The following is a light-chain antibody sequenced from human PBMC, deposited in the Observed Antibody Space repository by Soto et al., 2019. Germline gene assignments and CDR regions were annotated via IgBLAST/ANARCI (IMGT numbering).Light chain of an antibody. Sequence: EVVLTQSPVTLSLSPGERATLSCRASQSFRGLLAWYQQKPGQAPRRLIYDAYNRATGIPPRLSVSGSGTEFTLTISSLEHEDSAVYYCQQRHMWPITFGQGTRLEIK. J-gene: IGKJ5*01. CDR1: QSFRGL. V-gene: IGKV3-11*01. CDR2: DAY. CDR3: QQRHMWPIT.